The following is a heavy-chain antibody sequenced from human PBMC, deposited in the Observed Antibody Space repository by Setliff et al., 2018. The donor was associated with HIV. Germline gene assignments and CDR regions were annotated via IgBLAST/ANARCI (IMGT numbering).Heavy chain of an antibody. V-gene: IGHV4-59*11. D-gene: IGHD2-2*02. CDR2: IHHSGTA. Sequence: SETLSLTCTVSGGSIGSHYWSWIRQPPGKGLEWIGSIHHSGTAYDNPSLKSRVTISVATSKNQFSLSLRSLSAADTAVYYCARDKRYRFPFDSWGQGTLVTVSS. J-gene: IGHJ4*02. CDR3: ARDKRYRFPFDS. CDR1: GGSIGSHY.